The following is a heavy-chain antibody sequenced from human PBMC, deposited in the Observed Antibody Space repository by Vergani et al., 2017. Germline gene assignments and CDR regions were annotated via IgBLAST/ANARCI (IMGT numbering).Heavy chain of an antibody. CDR3: ARISGGSAPYLHY. J-gene: IGHJ1*01. CDR2: IKRDGTET. V-gene: IGHV3-7*01. Sequence: VHLEESVGGLVQPGGSLRLSCAASGFTFGDYYMAWIRLAPGKGLDWVASIKRDGTETFYVDSVKGRFTISRDNAKTTLYLQMNSLRDEDRGAYYCARISGGSAPYLHYGGQGTLVTVAS. CDR1: GFTFGDYY. D-gene: IGHD2-15*01.